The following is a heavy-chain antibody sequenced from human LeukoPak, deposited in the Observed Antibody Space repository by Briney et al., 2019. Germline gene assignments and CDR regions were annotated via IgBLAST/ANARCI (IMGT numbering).Heavy chain of an antibody. CDR3: ARSTIVYNWFDP. D-gene: IGHD5/OR15-5a*01. CDR1: GGSISSGGYY. Sequence: SETLSLTCTVSGGSISSGGYYWSWIRQHPGKGLEWIGYIYYSGSTYYNPSLKSRVTISVDTSKNQFSLKLSSVTAADTAVYYCARSTIVYNWFDPWGQGTLVTVSS. J-gene: IGHJ5*02. V-gene: IGHV4-31*03. CDR2: IYYSGST.